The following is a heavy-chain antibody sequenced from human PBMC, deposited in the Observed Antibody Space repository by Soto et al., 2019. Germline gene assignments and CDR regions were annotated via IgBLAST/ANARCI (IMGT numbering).Heavy chain of an antibody. CDR3: AKAYVVWSSEPPYYFDC. V-gene: IGHV3-23*01. D-gene: IGHD3-16*01. CDR2: ISGSGGRS. CDR1: GFTFSNYA. J-gene: IGHJ4*02. Sequence: EVQLLDSGGGLVQPGGSLRLSCAASGFTFSNYAMTWVRQGPGKGLEWVSGISGSGGRSYYADSVKGRFTISRDNSKSTLYLQMNSLRAEDTAVYYCAKAYVVWSSEPPYYFDCWGQGTLVTVSS.